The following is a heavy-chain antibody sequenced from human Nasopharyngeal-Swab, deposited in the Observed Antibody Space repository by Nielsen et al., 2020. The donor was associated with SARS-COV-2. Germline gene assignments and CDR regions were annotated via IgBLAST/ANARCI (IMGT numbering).Heavy chain of an antibody. CDR1: GFTFSSYA. D-gene: IGHD3-22*01. CDR3: ARRYYYDSSGLQA. Sequence: GSLRLSCAASGFTFSSYAMHWVRQAPGKGLEWVAVISYDGINKYYADSVKGRFTISRDNSKNTLYLQMNSLRAEDTAVYYCARRYYYDSSGLQAWGQGTLVTVSS. J-gene: IGHJ5*02. V-gene: IGHV3-30-3*01. CDR2: ISYDGINK.